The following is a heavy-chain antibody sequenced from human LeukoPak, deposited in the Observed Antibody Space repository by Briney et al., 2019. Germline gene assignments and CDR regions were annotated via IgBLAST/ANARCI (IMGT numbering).Heavy chain of an antibody. Sequence: PGGSLRLSCAASGFTVSSNYMSWVRQAPGKGLEWVSVIYSAGATFYADSVRGRFTISRDTSEDTLFLQMNSLRAEDTAVYYCVRQPYSSNHWGQRTLVTVSS. CDR2: IYSAGAT. CDR3: VRQPYSSNH. D-gene: IGHD6-13*01. V-gene: IGHV3-53*01. J-gene: IGHJ4*02. CDR1: GFTVSSNY.